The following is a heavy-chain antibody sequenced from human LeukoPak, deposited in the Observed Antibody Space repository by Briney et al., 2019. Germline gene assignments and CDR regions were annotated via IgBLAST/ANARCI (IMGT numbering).Heavy chain of an antibody. Sequence: PSETLSLTCTVSGGSISSYYWSWIRQPPGKGLEWIGYIYYSGSTNYNPSLKSRVTISVDTSKNQFSLKLGSVTAADTAVYYCARHVPPVEMAYYFDYWGQGTLVTVSS. J-gene: IGHJ4*02. CDR2: IYYSGST. CDR1: GGSISSYY. V-gene: IGHV4-59*08. D-gene: IGHD5-24*01. CDR3: ARHVPPVEMAYYFDY.